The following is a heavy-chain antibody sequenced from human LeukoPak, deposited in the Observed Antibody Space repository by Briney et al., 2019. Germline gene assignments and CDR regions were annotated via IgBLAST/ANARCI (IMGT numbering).Heavy chain of an antibody. CDR3: ARGHYYGSGSYFDY. J-gene: IGHJ4*02. CDR1: GYTFTGYY. CDR2: INPNSGGT. Sequence: ASVKVSCKASGYTFTGYYMHWVRQAPGQGPEWMGWINPNSGGTNYAQKFQGRVTMTRDTSISTAYMELSRLRSDDTAVYYCARGHYYGSGSYFDYWGQGTLVTVSS. D-gene: IGHD3-10*01. V-gene: IGHV1-2*02.